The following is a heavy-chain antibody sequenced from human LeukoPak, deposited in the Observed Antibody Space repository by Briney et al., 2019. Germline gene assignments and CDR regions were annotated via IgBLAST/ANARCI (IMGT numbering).Heavy chain of an antibody. Sequence: GGSLRLSCAASGFTFSSYSMNWVGQGPGKGLEWVSYISDSGSTIYYADSVKGRFTISRDNAKNSLYLHLNSLRPEDTAVYYCARGPLTGDERLDYWGPGTLVTASS. V-gene: IGHV3-48*01. J-gene: IGHJ4*02. CDR2: ISDSGSTI. CDR1: GFTFSSYS. D-gene: IGHD3-9*01. CDR3: ARGPLTGDERLDY.